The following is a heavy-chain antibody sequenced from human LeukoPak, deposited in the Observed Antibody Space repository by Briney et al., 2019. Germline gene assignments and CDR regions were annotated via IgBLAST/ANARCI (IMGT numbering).Heavy chain of an antibody. D-gene: IGHD6-19*01. CDR3: ARHPSGGWDPNLDY. CDR1: GFTFSSYG. CDR2: ISSNGDYI. Sequence: GGSLRLSCAASGFTFSSYGMHWVRQAPGKGLEWVSSISSNGDYIYYADSVKGRFTISRDNAKNSVYLQMNGLRVDDSAIYFCARHPSGGWDPNLDYWGQGTLVTVSP. V-gene: IGHV3-21*06. J-gene: IGHJ4*02.